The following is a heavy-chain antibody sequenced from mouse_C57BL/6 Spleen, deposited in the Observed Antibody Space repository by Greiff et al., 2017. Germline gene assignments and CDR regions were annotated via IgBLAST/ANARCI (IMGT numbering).Heavy chain of an antibody. V-gene: IGHV1-59*01. CDR3: ARSGRSVYSDY. D-gene: IGHD3-1*01. J-gene: IGHJ2*01. CDR2: IDPSDSYT. CDR1: GYTFTSYW. Sequence: QVQLQQPGAELVRPGTSVKLSCKASGYTFTSYWMHWVKQRPGQGLAWIGVIDPSDSYTNYNQKFKGKATLTVDTSSSTAYMQLSSLTSEDSAVYYCARSGRSVYSDYWGQGTTLTVSS.